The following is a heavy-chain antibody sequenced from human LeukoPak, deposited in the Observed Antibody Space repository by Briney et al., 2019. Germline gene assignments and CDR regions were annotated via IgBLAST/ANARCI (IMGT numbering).Heavy chain of an antibody. D-gene: IGHD1-7*01. CDR3: ARDRPSITGTTLDYFDY. CDR1: GYTFTDYY. CDR2: INPNIGDT. Sequence: VASVKVSCKASGYTFTDYYMHWVRQAPGQGLEWMGWINPNIGDTNYAQKFQGRVTMTRDTSISTAYMELSRLRADDTAVYYCARDRPSITGTTLDYFDYWGQGTLLTVSS. V-gene: IGHV1-2*02. J-gene: IGHJ4*02.